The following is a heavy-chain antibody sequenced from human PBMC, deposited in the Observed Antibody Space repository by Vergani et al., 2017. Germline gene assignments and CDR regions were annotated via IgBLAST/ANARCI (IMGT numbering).Heavy chain of an antibody. Sequence: QVQLVESGGGLVKPGGSLRLSCAASGFTFSDYYMSWIRQAPGKGLEWVSYISSSSSYTNYADSVKGRFTISRDNAKNSLYLQMNSLRAEDTAVYYCATSRLPHLFDYWGQGTLVTVSS. CDR1: GFTFSDYY. CDR3: ATSRLPHLFDY. V-gene: IGHV3-11*06. CDR2: ISSSSSYT. J-gene: IGHJ4*02. D-gene: IGHD6-25*01.